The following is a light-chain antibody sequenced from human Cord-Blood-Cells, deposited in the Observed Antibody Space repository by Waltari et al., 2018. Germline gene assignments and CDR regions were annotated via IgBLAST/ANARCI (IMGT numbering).Light chain of an antibody. CDR3: NARDSSGNHWV. V-gene: IGLV3-19*01. Sequence: SSELTQDPAVSVALGQTVRITCQGDSLRSYYASWYQQKPGQAPVLVIYGKNNRPSGSPDRFAGSSSGNTASLTITGAQAEDEAEYYCNARDSSGNHWVFGGGTRLTV. J-gene: IGLJ3*02. CDR1: SLRSYY. CDR2: GKN.